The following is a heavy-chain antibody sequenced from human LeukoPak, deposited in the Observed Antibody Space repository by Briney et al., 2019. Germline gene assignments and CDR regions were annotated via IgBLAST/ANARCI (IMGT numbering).Heavy chain of an antibody. J-gene: IGHJ3*02. CDR3: ARDSYYYDTSDYYNAFDI. V-gene: IGHV3-53*01. CDR1: GFTVSSNY. CDR2: IYSGGST. Sequence: GGSLRLSCAASGFTVSSNYMSWVRQAAGKGLEWVAVIYSGGSTYYSESVKGRCTISRDSSKNTMYLKMNRLRAEDTAVYYCARDSYYYDTSDYYNAFDIWGQGTMVTVSS. D-gene: IGHD3-22*01.